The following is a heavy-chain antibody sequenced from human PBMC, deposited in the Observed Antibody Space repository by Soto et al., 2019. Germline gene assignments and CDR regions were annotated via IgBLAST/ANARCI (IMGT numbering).Heavy chain of an antibody. Sequence: SETLSLTCTVSGGSISSYYLSWIRQPPGKGLEWIGYIYYSGSTNYNPSLKSRVTISVDTSKNQFSLKLSSVTAADTAVYYCARATDYDILTGYSDYFDYWGQGTLVTVSS. CDR2: IYYSGST. CDR3: ARATDYDILTGYSDYFDY. CDR1: GGSISSYY. J-gene: IGHJ4*02. V-gene: IGHV4-59*08. D-gene: IGHD3-9*01.